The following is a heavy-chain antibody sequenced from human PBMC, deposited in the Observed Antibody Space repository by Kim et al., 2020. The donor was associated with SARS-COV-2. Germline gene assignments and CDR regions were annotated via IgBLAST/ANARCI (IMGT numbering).Heavy chain of an antibody. D-gene: IGHD6-13*01. CDR2: IYYSGST. CDR3: VAAAGRGDY. J-gene: IGHJ4*02. Sequence: SETLSLTCTVSGGSISSYYWSWIRQPPGKGLEWIGYIYYSGSTNYNPSLKSRVTISVDTSKNQFSLKLSSVTAADTGVYYCVAAAGRGDYWGQGTLVTVS. CDR1: GGSISSYY. V-gene: IGHV4-59*13.